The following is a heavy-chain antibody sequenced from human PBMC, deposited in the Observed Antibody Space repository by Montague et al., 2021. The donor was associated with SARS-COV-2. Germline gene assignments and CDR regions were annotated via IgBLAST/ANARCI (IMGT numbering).Heavy chain of an antibody. Sequence: SETLSLTCAVYGGSFNDYYWSWIRQPPGKGLEWIGEINHGGITNYSPSLKSRVTISADTSKNQFSLKLKSVTAADTAHYFCARGHQGVAMIVVVMIGAEYYFDYWGQGTRVTVSS. CDR2: INHGGIT. CDR3: ARGHQGVAMIVVVMIGAEYYFDY. CDR1: GGSFNDYY. V-gene: IGHV4-34*01. J-gene: IGHJ4*02. D-gene: IGHD3-22*01.